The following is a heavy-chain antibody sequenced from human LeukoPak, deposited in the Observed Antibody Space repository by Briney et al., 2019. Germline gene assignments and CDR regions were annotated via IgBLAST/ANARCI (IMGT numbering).Heavy chain of an antibody. CDR2: FDPEDGET. D-gene: IGHD6-13*01. V-gene: IGHV1-24*01. Sequence: GASVTVSCKVSGYTLTELSMHWVRQAPGKGLEWMGGFDPEDGETIYAQKFQGRVTMTEDTSTDTAYMELSSLRSEDTAVYYCATVFGFGMQQLALFDYWGQGTLVTVSS. CDR3: ATVFGFGMQQLALFDY. J-gene: IGHJ4*02. CDR1: GYTLTELS.